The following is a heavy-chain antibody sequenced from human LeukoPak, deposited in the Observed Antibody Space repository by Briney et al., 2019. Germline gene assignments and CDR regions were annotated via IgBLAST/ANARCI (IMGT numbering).Heavy chain of an antibody. V-gene: IGHV3-11*04. CDR1: GFTFSDYY. CDR2: ISSSGSTI. D-gene: IGHD3-22*01. J-gene: IGHJ4*02. CDR3: ARAKYYYDSSGYF. Sequence: TGGSLRLSCAASGFTFSDYYMSWIRQAPGKGLEWVSYISSSGSTIYYADSVKGRFTISRDNAKNSLYLQMNSLRAEDTAVYYCARAKYYYDSSGYFWGQGTLVTVSS.